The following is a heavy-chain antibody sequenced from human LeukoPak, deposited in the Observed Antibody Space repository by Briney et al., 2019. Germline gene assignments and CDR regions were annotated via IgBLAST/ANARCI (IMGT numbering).Heavy chain of an antibody. CDR1: GGSISSYY. CDR3: AGTYITMIVA. V-gene: IGHV4-59*01. Sequence: SETLSLICTVSGGSISSYYWSWIRQPPGKGLEWIGYIYYSGSTNYNPSLKSRVTISVDTSKNQFSLKLSSVTAADTAVYYCAGTYITMIVAWSQGTLVTVSS. CDR2: IYYSGST. D-gene: IGHD3-22*01. J-gene: IGHJ5*02.